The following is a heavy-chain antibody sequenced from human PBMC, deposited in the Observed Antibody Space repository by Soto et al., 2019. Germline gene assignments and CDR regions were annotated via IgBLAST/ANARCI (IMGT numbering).Heavy chain of an antibody. Sequence: ESGGGVVQPGRSLRLSCAASGFTFSSYAMHWVRQAPGKGLEWVAVISYDGSNKYYADSVKGRFTISRDNSKNTLYLQMNSLRAEDTAVYYCARDPFGPLDYWGQGTLVTVSS. D-gene: IGHD3-10*01. CDR3: ARDPFGPLDY. J-gene: IGHJ4*02. V-gene: IGHV3-30-3*01. CDR2: ISYDGSNK. CDR1: GFTFSSYA.